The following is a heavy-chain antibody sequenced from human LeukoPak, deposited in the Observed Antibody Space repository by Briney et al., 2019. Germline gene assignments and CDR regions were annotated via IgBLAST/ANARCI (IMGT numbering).Heavy chain of an antibody. CDR2: FGNSA. Sequence: GGSLRLSCAASGFTFSRYAMSWVRQAPGKGLEWVSTFGNSAHYADSVKGRFTISRDNSKNTLYLQMNSLRAEDTAVYYCARGYCSGGSCYETPFDYWGQGTLVTVSS. CDR3: ARGYCSGGSCYETPFDY. J-gene: IGHJ4*02. V-gene: IGHV3-23*01. CDR1: GFTFSRYA. D-gene: IGHD2-15*01.